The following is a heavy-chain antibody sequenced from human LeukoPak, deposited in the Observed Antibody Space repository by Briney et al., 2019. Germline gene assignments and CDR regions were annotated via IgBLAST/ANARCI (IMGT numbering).Heavy chain of an antibody. D-gene: IGHD5-24*01. Sequence: GGSLRLSCAASGFTFSSYWMSWVRQAPGKGLEWVANVRHDGSETYYVDSVRGRFTISRDNAKNSLYLQMNSLRAEDTAVYYCARDSEMPTNVGTFDYWGQGTLVTVST. CDR2: VRHDGSET. CDR1: GFTFSSYW. J-gene: IGHJ4*02. CDR3: ARDSEMPTNVGTFDY. V-gene: IGHV3-7*01.